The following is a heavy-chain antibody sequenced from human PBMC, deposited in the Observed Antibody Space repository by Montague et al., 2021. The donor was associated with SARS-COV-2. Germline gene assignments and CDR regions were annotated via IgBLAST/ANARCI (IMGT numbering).Heavy chain of an antibody. CDR2: INRSGST. CDR3: ARGADNYCTFSYAYGRLNRYRYYAMDL. D-gene: IGHD5-18*01. V-gene: IGHV4-34*01. Sequence: SETLSLTCAVYGGSFSGYYWSWIRQPPGKGLEWIGEINRSGSTTYNPSLKSRVTISVDTSKNQFSLKLTSMTAADTAVYYCARGADNYCTFSYAYGRLNRYRYYAMDLWGPGTMVAVSS. J-gene: IGHJ6*02. CDR1: GGSFSGYY.